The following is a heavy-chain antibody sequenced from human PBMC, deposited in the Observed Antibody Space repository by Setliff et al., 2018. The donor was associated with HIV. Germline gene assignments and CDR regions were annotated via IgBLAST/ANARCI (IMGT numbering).Heavy chain of an antibody. Sequence: GGSLRLSCAASGFTFSSYAMNWVRQAPGKGLEWVGRIKSKTDGGTTDYAAPVKGRFTISRDDSKNTLYLQMNSLKTEDTAVYYCTTESSGWYGYYYYMDVWGKGTTVTVSS. J-gene: IGHJ6*03. D-gene: IGHD6-19*01. CDR1: GFTFSSYA. CDR3: TTESSGWYGYYYYMDV. CDR2: IKSKTDGGTT. V-gene: IGHV3-15*01.